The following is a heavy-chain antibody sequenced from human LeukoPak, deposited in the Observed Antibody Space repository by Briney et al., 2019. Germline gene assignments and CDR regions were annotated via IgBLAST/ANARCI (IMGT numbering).Heavy chain of an antibody. V-gene: IGHV4-59*01. Sequence: SETLSLTCTVSGGSISSYYWSWIRQPPGKGLEWIGYIYDSGSTNYNPSLKGRVTISVDTSKNQFSLKLSSVTAADTAVYYCARHVVELPAPLYFDYWGQGTLVTVSS. CDR3: ARHVVELPAPLYFDY. CDR2: IYDSGST. J-gene: IGHJ4*02. D-gene: IGHD1-1*01. CDR1: GGSISSYY.